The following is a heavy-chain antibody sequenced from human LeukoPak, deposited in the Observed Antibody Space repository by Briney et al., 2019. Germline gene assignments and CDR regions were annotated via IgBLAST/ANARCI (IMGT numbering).Heavy chain of an antibody. D-gene: IGHD3-10*01. CDR1: GGSISSSGYY. Sequence: SETLSLTCTVAGGSISSSGYYWDWIRQPPGKGLDWIGTIHYSGTAFYKSSLESRLTMSVDTSKNQFSLKLSSVTAADTAVYYCVRRVDYYGSGSYFYYDYWGQGTLVTVSS. CDR2: IHYSGTA. V-gene: IGHV4-39*01. CDR3: VRRVDYYGSGSYFYYDY. J-gene: IGHJ4*02.